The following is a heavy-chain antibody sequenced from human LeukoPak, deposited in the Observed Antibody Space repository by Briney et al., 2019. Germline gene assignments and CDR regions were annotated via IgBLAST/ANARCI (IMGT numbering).Heavy chain of an antibody. D-gene: IGHD5-18*01. V-gene: IGHV3-23*01. J-gene: IGHJ4*02. CDR3: AKSMVMFTFDY. CDR1: GFTFSSYA. Sequence: PGGSLRLSCAASGFTFSSYAMSWVRQAPGKGLEWVSAISGSAGSTYYADSVKGRFSISRDNSKNPLYLQMNSLRAEDTAVYYCAKSMVMFTFDYWGQGTLVTVSS. CDR2: ISGSAGST.